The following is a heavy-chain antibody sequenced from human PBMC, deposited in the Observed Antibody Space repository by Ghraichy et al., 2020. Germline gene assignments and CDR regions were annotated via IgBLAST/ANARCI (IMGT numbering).Heavy chain of an antibody. Sequence: GGSLRLSCAASGFTFSSYWMHWVRQVPGKGLVWISRVNIEGSSTTYADSVKGRFTISRDNAKNTLYLQMNSLRAEDSALYYCARDSGLGETAFDYWGRGTLVTVS. V-gene: IGHV3-74*01. J-gene: IGHJ4*02. CDR2: VNIEGSST. CDR3: ARDSGLGETAFDY. CDR1: GFTFSSYW. D-gene: IGHD1-26*01.